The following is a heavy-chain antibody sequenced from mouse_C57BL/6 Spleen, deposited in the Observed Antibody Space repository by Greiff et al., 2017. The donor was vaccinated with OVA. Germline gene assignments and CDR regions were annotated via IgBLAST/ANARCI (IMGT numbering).Heavy chain of an antibody. CDR2: IWSGGST. D-gene: IGHD2-1*01. V-gene: IGHV2-2*01. CDR1: GFSLTSYG. J-gene: IGHJ2*01. Sequence: VMLVESGPGLVQPSQSLSITCTVSGFSLTSYGVHWVRQSPGKGLEWLGVIWSGGSTDYNAAFISRLSISKDNSKSQVFFKMNSLQADDTAIYYCARNSPGNYYFDYWGQGTTLTVSS. CDR3: ARNSPGNYYFDY.